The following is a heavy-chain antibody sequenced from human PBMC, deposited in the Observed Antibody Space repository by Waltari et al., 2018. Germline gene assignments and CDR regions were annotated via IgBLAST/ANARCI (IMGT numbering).Heavy chain of an antibody. CDR1: GFTFGSYW. Sequence: EVQLVESGGGLVQPGGSLRLSCAASGFTFGSYWMYWVRQAPGKGLVWVSRINSDESSTSYADSVKGRFTISRDNAKNTLYLQMNSLRAEDTAVYYCARSRDRGPSGLGYWGQGTLVTVSS. V-gene: IGHV3-74*01. CDR3: ARSRDRGPSGLGY. J-gene: IGHJ4*02. D-gene: IGHD3-10*01. CDR2: INSDESST.